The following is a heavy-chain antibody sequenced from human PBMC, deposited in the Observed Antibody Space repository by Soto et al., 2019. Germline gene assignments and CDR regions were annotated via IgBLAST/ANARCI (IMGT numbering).Heavy chain of an antibody. CDR2: IIPVFGRT. D-gene: IGHD1-1*01. V-gene: IGHV1-69*13. Sequence: SVKVSCNPSGDTFRSNAFSWVRQAPGQGLEWMGGIIPVFGRTHYPHKEQGRVTVTADDSTRTAYTEVSSVRPKHTAVYFYAREWNGPEGAEAVRYDYYGLDVWGQGTTVTVSS. CDR1: GDTFRSNA. CDR3: AREWNGPEGAEAVRYDYYGLDV. J-gene: IGHJ6*02.